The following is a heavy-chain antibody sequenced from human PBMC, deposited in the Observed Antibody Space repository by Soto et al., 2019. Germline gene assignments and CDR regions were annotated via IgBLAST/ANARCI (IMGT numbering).Heavy chain of an antibody. CDR2: ISAYNGNT. J-gene: IGHJ3*02. V-gene: IGHV1-18*01. D-gene: IGHD3-22*01. CDR1: GYTFTSHG. Sequence: ASVKVSCKASGYTFTSHGISWVRQAPGQGLEWMGWISAYNGNTNYAQKLQGRVTMTTDISTSTAYMELRSLRSDDTAVYYCAWGRSNYYDSSGYYSDAFDIWGQGTMVTVSS. CDR3: AWGRSNYYDSSGYYSDAFDI.